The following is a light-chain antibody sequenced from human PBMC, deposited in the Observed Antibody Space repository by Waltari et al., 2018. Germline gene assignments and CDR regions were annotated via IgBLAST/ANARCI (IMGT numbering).Light chain of an antibody. CDR2: EVS. Sequence: QSALTQPASVSVSPGQSITISCTGTSSDVGHYNSVSWYQQHPGKAPNLMIYEVSNRPSGVANRFSGSKSGNTASLTISGLQAEDEADYYCSSYTSSSTRVFGGGTKLTVL. V-gene: IGLV2-14*01. CDR1: SSDVGHYNS. J-gene: IGLJ3*02. CDR3: SSYTSSSTRV.